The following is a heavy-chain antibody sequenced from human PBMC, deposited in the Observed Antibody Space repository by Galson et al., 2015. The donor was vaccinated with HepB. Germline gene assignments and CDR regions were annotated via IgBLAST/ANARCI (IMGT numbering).Heavy chain of an antibody. D-gene: IGHD3-22*01. CDR3: ARFLYYYDSSDDAFDI. CDR1: GGTFSSYA. J-gene: IGHJ3*02. Sequence: SVKVSCKASGGTFSSYAISWVRQAPGQGLEWMGGIIPIFGTANYAQKFQGRVTITADESTSTAYMELSSLRSEDTAVYYCARFLYYYDSSDDAFDIWGQGTMVTVSS. V-gene: IGHV1-69*13. CDR2: IIPIFGTA.